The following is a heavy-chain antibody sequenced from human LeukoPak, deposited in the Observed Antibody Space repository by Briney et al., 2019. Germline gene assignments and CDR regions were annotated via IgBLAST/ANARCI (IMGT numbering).Heavy chain of an antibody. CDR1: GYTFTSYG. V-gene: IGHV1-18*01. CDR3: AREVYSSGWYWFDP. J-gene: IGHJ5*02. CDR2: ISAYNGNT. Sequence: ASVKVSCKASGYTFTSYGISWVRQAPGQGLEWMGWISAYNGNTNYAQKLQGRVTMATDTSTSTAYMELRSLRSGDTAVYYCAREVYSSGWYWFDPWGQGTLVTVSS. D-gene: IGHD6-19*01.